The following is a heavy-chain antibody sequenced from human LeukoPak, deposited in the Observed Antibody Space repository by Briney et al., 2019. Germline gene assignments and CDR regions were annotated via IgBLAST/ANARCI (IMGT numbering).Heavy chain of an antibody. CDR2: IIPIFGTT. V-gene: IGHV1-69*05. D-gene: IGHD4-17*01. CDR3: ARVNGDYGYFDY. CDR1: GGTFSSYA. J-gene: IGHJ4*02. Sequence: GASVKVSCKASGGTFSSYAISWVRQAPGQGLEWMGRIIPIFGTTNYAQKFQGRVTITTDESTSTAYMELSSLRSEDTAVYYCARVNGDYGYFDYWGQGTLVTVSS.